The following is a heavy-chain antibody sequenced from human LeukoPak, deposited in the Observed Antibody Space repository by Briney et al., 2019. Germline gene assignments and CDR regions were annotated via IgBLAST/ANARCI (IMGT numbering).Heavy chain of an antibody. CDR3: ARGGDYGDYGDYYYGMDV. J-gene: IGHJ6*02. D-gene: IGHD4-17*01. CDR1: GYTFTSYA. CDR2: INAGNGST. V-gene: IGHV1-3*01. Sequence: GASVKVSCKASGYTFTSYAMHWVRQAPGQRLEWMGWINAGNGSTKYSQKFQGRVTITRDTSASTAYMELSSLRSEDTAVYYCARGGDYGDYGDYYYGMDVWGQGTTVTVSS.